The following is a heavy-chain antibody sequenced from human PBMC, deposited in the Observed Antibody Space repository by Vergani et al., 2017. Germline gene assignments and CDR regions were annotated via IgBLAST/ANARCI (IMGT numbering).Heavy chain of an antibody. J-gene: IGHJ4*02. CDR2: INKSGST. CDR1: GGSFSGYY. CDR3: ARAQRRLAKYDY. D-gene: IGHD3-9*01. V-gene: IGHV4-34*01. Sequence: QVQLQQWGAGLLKPSETLSLTCAVYGGSFSGYYWSWIRQPPGEGLEWSGEINKSGSTNYNPSLKSRVTISVDTSKNQFSLNLISVTAADTALYYCARAQRRLAKYDYWGQGTLVTVSS.